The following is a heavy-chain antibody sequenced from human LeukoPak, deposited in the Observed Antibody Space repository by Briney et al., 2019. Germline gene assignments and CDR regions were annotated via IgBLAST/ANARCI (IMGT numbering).Heavy chain of an antibody. Sequence: SETLSLTCTVSGGCISSYYWSWIRQPPGKGLEWIGYIYYSGSTNYNPSLKSRVTISVDTSKNQFSLKLSSVTAADTAVYYCARREGYNFDYWGQGTLVTVSS. CDR1: GGCISSYY. CDR2: IYYSGST. J-gene: IGHJ4*02. V-gene: IGHV4-59*01. CDR3: ARREGYNFDY. D-gene: IGHD5-24*01.